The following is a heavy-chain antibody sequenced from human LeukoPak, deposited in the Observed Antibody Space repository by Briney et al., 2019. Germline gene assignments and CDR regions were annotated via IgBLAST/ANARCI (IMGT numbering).Heavy chain of an antibody. J-gene: IGHJ5*02. V-gene: IGHV1-2*02. CDR1: GYTFTGYY. Sequence: GASVKVSCKASGYTFTGYYMHWVRQAPGQGLEWMGWINPNSGGTNYAQKFQGRVTMTRDTSISTAYMELSRLRSDDTAVYYCAKNLPRITMVRGVINWFDPWGQGTLVTVSS. CDR3: AKNLPRITMVRGVINWFDP. CDR2: INPNSGGT. D-gene: IGHD3-10*01.